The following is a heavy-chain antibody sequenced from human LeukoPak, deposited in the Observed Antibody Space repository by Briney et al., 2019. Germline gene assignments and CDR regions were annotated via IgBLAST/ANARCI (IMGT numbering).Heavy chain of an antibody. CDR1: GGSISSYY. CDR2: IYYSGST. CDR3: ARPASIAAAYAFDI. Sequence: SETLSLTCTVSGGSISSYYWSWIRQPPGKGLEWIGYIYYSGSTNYNPSLKSRVTISVDTSRNQFSLKLSSVTAADTAVYYCARPASIAAAYAFDIWGQGTMVTVSS. D-gene: IGHD6-13*01. J-gene: IGHJ3*02. V-gene: IGHV4-59*01.